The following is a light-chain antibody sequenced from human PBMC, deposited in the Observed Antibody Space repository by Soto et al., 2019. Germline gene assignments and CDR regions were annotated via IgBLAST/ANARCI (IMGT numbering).Light chain of an antibody. J-gene: IGKJ3*01. CDR2: GAS. Sequence: EIVLTQSPGTLSLSPGERATLSCRASQSVSSSYLAWYQQKPGQAPRLLIYGASSRATGIPDRFSGSGSGTDFTLTISRLEPEDFVVYYCHQYGSPPRSTFGPGTKVDIK. CDR1: QSVSSSY. CDR3: HQYGSPPRST. V-gene: IGKV3-20*01.